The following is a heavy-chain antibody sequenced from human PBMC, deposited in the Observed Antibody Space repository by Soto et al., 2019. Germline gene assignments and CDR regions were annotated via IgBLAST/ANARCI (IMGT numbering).Heavy chain of an antibody. CDR2: IYYSGST. Sequence: SETLSLTCTVSGGSISSYYWSWIRQPPGKGLEWFGYIYYSGSTNYNPSLKSRVTISVDTSKNQFSLKLSSVTAADTAVYYCARGYCSGGSCYHLQYWGQGTLVTVSS. CDR3: ARGYCSGGSCYHLQY. CDR1: GGSISSYY. V-gene: IGHV4-59*08. J-gene: IGHJ4*02. D-gene: IGHD2-15*01.